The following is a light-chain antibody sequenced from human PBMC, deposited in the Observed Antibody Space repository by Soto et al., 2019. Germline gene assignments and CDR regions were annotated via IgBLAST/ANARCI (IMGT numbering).Light chain of an antibody. Sequence: DIQMTQSPSSLSASVGDRVTITCRASQSINIYLNWYQHNPGKAPVLLIYTASYLQPGVPSRFSGSGYGTDFTLPITSLQPADFATYYWQHSHSAPYTFVQGTKLEI. V-gene: IGKV1-39*01. CDR2: TAS. CDR3: QHSHSAPYT. CDR1: QSINIY. J-gene: IGKJ2*01.